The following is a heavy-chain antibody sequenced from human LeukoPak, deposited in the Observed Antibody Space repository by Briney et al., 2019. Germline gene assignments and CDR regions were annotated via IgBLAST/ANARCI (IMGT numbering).Heavy chain of an antibody. J-gene: IGHJ4*02. CDR2: INSDGSST. Sequence: GGSLRLSCAASGFTFSSYWMHWVRQAPEKGLVWVSRINSDGSSTSYADSVKGRFTISRDNAKNTLYLQMNSLRAEDTAVYYCARGPSCGSYRFGYWGQGTLVTVSS. D-gene: IGHD1-26*01. V-gene: IGHV3-74*01. CDR3: ARGPSCGSYRFGY. CDR1: GFTFSSYW.